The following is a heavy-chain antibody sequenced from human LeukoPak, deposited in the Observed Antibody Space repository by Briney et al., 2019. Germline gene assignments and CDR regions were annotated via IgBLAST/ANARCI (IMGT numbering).Heavy chain of an antibody. CDR3: ARRGLRYFDWLLYGGAFDI. CDR1: GGSFSGYY. D-gene: IGHD3-9*01. J-gene: IGHJ3*02. Sequence: SETLSLTCAVYGGSFSGYYWSWIRQPPGKGLEWIGEINHSGSTNYNPSLKSRVTISVDTSKNQFSLKLSSVTAADTAVYYCARRGLRYFDWLLYGGAFDIWGQGTMVTVSS. CDR2: INHSGST. V-gene: IGHV4-34*01.